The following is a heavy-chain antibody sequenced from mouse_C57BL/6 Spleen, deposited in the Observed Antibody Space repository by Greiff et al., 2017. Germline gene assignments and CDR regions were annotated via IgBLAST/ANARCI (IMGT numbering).Heavy chain of an antibody. J-gene: IGHJ4*01. CDR2: IYPGGGYT. Sequence: QVQLKESGAELVRPGTSVKMSCKASGYTFTNYWIGWAKQRPGHGLEWIGDIYPGGGYTNYNEKFKGKATLTADKSSSTAYMQFSSLTSEDSAIYYCARSYQYAMDYWGQGTSVTVSS. D-gene: IGHD2-10*01. CDR3: ARSYQYAMDY. V-gene: IGHV1-63*01. CDR1: GYTFTNYW.